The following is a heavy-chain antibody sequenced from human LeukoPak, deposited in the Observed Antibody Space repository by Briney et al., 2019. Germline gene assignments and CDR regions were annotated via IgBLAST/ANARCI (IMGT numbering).Heavy chain of an antibody. Sequence: ASVKVPCKVSGYTPTELATHWVRQAPGKGLEWMGGFDPEDGETIYAQKFQGRVTMTEDTSTDTAYMELSSLRSEDTAVYYCATGNYYFDYWGQGTLVTVSS. CDR3: ATGNYYFDY. J-gene: IGHJ4*02. V-gene: IGHV1-24*01. CDR1: GYTPTELA. CDR2: FDPEDGET.